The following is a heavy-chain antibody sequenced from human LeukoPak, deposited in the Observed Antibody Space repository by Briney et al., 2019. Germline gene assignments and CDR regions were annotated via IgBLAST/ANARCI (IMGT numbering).Heavy chain of an antibody. V-gene: IGHV3-9*01. Sequence: GGSLRLSCAASGFTFDDYAMHWVRQAPRKGLEWVSGISWNSGSIGYADSVKGRFTISRDNAKNSLYLQMNSLRAEDTALYYCAKEDRGSYYLDYWGQGTLVTVSS. J-gene: IGHJ4*02. CDR2: ISWNSGSI. D-gene: IGHD1-26*01. CDR3: AKEDRGSYYLDY. CDR1: GFTFDDYA.